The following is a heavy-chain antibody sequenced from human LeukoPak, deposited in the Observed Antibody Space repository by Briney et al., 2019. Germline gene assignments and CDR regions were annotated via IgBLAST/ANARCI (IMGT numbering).Heavy chain of an antibody. D-gene: IGHD6-13*01. Sequence: ASVKVSCKASGGTFSSYAISWVRQAPGQGLEWMGGIIPIFGTANYAQKFQGRVRITADESTSTAYMELSSLRSEDTAVYYCARPKGYSSSWFPHYYGMDVWGQGTTVTVSS. V-gene: IGHV1-69*13. J-gene: IGHJ6*02. CDR2: IIPIFGTA. CDR3: ARPKGYSSSWFPHYYGMDV. CDR1: GGTFSSYA.